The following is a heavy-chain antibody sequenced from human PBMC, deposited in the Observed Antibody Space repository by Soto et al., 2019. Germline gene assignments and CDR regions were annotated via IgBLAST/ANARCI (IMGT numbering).Heavy chain of an antibody. J-gene: IGHJ2*01. D-gene: IGHD4-4*01. CDR3: AIAPDYSNYLYWYLDL. CDR1: GFTFDDYA. Sequence: GGSLRLSCVASGFTFDDYAMHWVRQVPGKGLEWVSGISWNSADIGYADSVKGRFTISRDNAKNSLFLQMNGLRDEDTAFYYCAIAPDYSNYLYWYLDLWSRGTLVTVSS. V-gene: IGHV3-9*01. CDR2: ISWNSADI.